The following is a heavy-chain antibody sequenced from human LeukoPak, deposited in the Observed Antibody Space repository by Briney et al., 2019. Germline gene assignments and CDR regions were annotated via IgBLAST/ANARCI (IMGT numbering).Heavy chain of an antibody. CDR3: ARDTEGPTGYYYGSGSYSRSRYYYYGMDV. D-gene: IGHD3-10*01. V-gene: IGHV4-4*07. CDR1: GGSISSYY. J-gene: IGHJ6*02. CDR2: IYTSGST. Sequence: SETLSPTCTVSGGSISSYYWSWIRQPAGKGLEWIGRIYTSGSTNYNPSLKSRVAMSVDTSKNQFSLKLSSVTAADTAVYYCARDTEGPTGYYYGSGSYSRSRYYYYGMDVWGQGTTVTVSS.